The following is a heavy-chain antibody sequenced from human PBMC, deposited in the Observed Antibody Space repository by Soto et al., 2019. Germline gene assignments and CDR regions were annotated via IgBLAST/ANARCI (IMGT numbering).Heavy chain of an antibody. J-gene: IGHJ6*02. CDR3: ARGTRQWLVRYYYYGMDV. Sequence: QVQLVQSGAEVKKPGSSVNVSCKASGGTFSSYAISWVRQAPGQGLEWMGGIIPIFGTANYAQKFQGRVTITADESTSTAYMELSSLRSEDTAVYYCARGTRQWLVRYYYYGMDVWGQGTTVTVSS. CDR1: GGTFSSYA. D-gene: IGHD6-19*01. CDR2: IIPIFGTA. V-gene: IGHV1-69*12.